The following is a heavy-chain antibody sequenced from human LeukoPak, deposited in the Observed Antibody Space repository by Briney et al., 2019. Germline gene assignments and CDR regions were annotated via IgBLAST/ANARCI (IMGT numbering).Heavy chain of an antibody. CDR1: GGSLTSYY. J-gene: IGHJ4*02. V-gene: IGHV4-59*01. Sequence: PSETLSLTCTVSGGSLTSYYWSWVRQSPGKGLEWIGSIYSSGESSHNPSLKSRVTISVDTAQNQFSLSLTSVTAADVGVYFRARGGGGSMWSGHYRLFDFWGQGTLITVSS. CDR3: ARGGGGSMWSGHYRLFDF. CDR2: IYSSGES. D-gene: IGHD4-17*01.